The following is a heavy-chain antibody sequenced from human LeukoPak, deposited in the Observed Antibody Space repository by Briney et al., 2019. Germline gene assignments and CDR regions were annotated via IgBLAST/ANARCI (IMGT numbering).Heavy chain of an antibody. D-gene: IGHD3-22*01. Sequence: TFDDYAMHGVRQPPGKGLEWIGYIYYSGSTYYNPSLKSRVTISVDTSKNQFSLKLSSVTAADTAVYYCARVPGSSGYYYFGLYYGMDVWGQGTTVTVSS. CDR1: TFDDYA. J-gene: IGHJ6*02. CDR3: ARVPGSSGYYYFGLYYGMDV. V-gene: IGHV4-30-4*08. CDR2: IYYSGST.